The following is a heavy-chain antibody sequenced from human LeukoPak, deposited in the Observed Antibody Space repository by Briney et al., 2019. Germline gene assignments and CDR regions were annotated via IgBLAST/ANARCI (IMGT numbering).Heavy chain of an antibody. Sequence: ASVKVSCKASGYTFTGYYMHWGRQAPGQGLEWMGWINPNSGGTNYAQKFQGRVTMTRDTSISTAYMELSRLRSDDTAVYYCAHVIAVAGTTTDAFDIWGQGTMVTVSS. V-gene: IGHV1-2*02. CDR1: GYTFTGYY. CDR3: AHVIAVAGTTTDAFDI. D-gene: IGHD6-19*01. CDR2: INPNSGGT. J-gene: IGHJ3*02.